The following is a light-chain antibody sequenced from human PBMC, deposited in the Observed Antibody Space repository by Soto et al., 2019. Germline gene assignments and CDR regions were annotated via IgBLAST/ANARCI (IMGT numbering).Light chain of an antibody. CDR1: SSDIGAYIY. CDR2: EVS. V-gene: IGLV2-8*01. J-gene: IGLJ1*01. CDR3: SSYAGSNNFV. Sequence: VLTQPPSASGSPGQSVTISCTGTSSDIGAYIYVSWYQQHPGKAPKLMISEVSRRPSGVPERFSGSKSGNTASLTVSGLQADDEAHYYCSSYAGSNNFVFGTGTKVTVL.